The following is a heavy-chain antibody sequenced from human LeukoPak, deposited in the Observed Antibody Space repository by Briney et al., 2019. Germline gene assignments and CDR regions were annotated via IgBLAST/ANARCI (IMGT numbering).Heavy chain of an antibody. CDR2: IYYSGGT. J-gene: IGHJ4*02. Sequence: PSETLSLTCTVSGGSISSGDYYWSWLRQPPGKGLEWIGYIYYSGGTYYNPSLKSRVTISVDTSKNQFSLKLSSVTAADTAVYYCASTMVRGVIPPFFDYWGQGTLVTVSS. CDR3: ASTMVRGVIPPFFDY. V-gene: IGHV4-30-4*01. D-gene: IGHD3-10*01. CDR1: GGSISSGDYY.